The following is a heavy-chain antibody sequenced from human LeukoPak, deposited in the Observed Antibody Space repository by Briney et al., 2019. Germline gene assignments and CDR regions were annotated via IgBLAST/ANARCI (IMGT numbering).Heavy chain of an antibody. J-gene: IGHJ6*03. CDR1: GGTFSSYA. D-gene: IGHD6-13*01. CDR2: IIPIFGTA. CDR3: ARVRQQLVPYYYYCYMDV. Sequence: GASVKVSCKASGGTFSSYAISWVRQAPGQGLEWMGGIIPIFGTANYAQKFQGRVTITADKSTSTAYMELSSLRSEDTAVYYCARVRQQLVPYYYYCYMDVWGKGTTVTVSS. V-gene: IGHV1-69*06.